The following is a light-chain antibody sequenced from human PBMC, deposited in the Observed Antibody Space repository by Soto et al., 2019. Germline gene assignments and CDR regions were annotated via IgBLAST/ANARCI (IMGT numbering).Light chain of an antibody. V-gene: IGLV1-40*01. CDR2: ANN. J-gene: IGLJ2*01. Sequence: QSVLTQPPSVSGAPGQRVTITCTGSSSNIGAGYDVHWYRHLPGAAPKLLMFANNRRPSGVPDRFSGSKSGTSASLAITGLQAEDEADYHCQSYDSSLSAVVFGGGTKLTVL. CDR3: QSYDSSLSAVV. CDR1: SSNIGAGYD.